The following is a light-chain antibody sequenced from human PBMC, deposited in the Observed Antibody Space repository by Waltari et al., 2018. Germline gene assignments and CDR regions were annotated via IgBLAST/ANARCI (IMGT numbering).Light chain of an antibody. CDR3: CSYAGIYVV. J-gene: IGLJ2*01. CDR1: SSDVGGYNY. Sequence: QSALTQPRSVSGSPGQSVTISCTGTSSDVGGYNYVYWYQQHPGKAPMITIYDISKRPPGVLICVAGTKSSNTASRSICGGQAEDDADYYSCSYAGIYVVFGGGTKLTVL. V-gene: IGLV2-11*01. CDR2: DIS.